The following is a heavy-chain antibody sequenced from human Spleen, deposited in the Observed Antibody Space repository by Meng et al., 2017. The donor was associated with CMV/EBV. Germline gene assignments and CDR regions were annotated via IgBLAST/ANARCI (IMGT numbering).Heavy chain of an antibody. V-gene: IGHV1-18*01. CDR2: ISGYNGST. CDR3: ARAQFVDFDFWSGEQLDY. Sequence: FTTYGVRWVRQAPGKGLEWMGWISGYNGSTNYAQRFQARVTLTTDTSTSTVNMDLRSLRSDDTAVYFCARAQFVDFDFWSGEQLDYWGQGTLVTVSS. CDR1: FTTYG. D-gene: IGHD3-3*01. J-gene: IGHJ4*02.